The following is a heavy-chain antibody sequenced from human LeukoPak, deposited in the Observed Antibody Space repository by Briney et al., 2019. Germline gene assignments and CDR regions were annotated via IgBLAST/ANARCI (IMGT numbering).Heavy chain of an antibody. CDR1: GFTFSSYG. D-gene: IGHD6-25*01. J-gene: IGHJ4*02. Sequence: PGGSLRLSCAASGFTFSSYGMHWVRQAPGKGLEWVAVISYDGSNKNYAESVKGRFTISRDNSKNTLYLQMNSLRAEDTAVYYSVKDQRLLYYFDYWGQGTLVTVSS. CDR2: ISYDGSNK. CDR3: VKDQRLLYYFDY. V-gene: IGHV3-30*18.